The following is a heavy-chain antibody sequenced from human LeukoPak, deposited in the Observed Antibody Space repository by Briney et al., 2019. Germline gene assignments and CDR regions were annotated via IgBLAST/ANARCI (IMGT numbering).Heavy chain of an antibody. CDR1: GGTFSSYA. V-gene: IGHV1-18*01. CDR3: ARGRAVRYSSGFDY. D-gene: IGHD6-19*01. Sequence: ASVKVSCKASGGTFSSYAISWVRQAPGQGLEWMGWISAYNGNTNYAQKLQGRVTMTTDTSTSTAYMELRSLRSDDTAVYYCARGRAVRYSSGFDYWGQGTLVTVSS. CDR2: ISAYNGNT. J-gene: IGHJ4*02.